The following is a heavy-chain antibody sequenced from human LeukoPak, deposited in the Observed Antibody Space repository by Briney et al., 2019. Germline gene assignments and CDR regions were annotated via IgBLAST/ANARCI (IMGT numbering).Heavy chain of an antibody. J-gene: IGHJ5*02. Sequence: GGSLRLSCAASGFTFSSYEMNWVRQAPGKGLEWVSYISSSGSTIYYADSVKGRFTISRDNAKNSLYLQMNSLRAEDTAVYYCARERKANWFDPWGQGTLVTVSS. V-gene: IGHV3-48*03. CDR1: GFTFSSYE. CDR3: ARERKANWFDP. CDR2: ISSSGSTI.